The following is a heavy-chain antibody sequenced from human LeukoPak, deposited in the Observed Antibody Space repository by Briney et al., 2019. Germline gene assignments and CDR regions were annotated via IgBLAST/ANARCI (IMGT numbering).Heavy chain of an antibody. CDR1: GYTFTGYY. CDR2: INPDSGDT. V-gene: IGHV1-2*02. D-gene: IGHD6-19*01. CDR3: ARVLLGGNWLASTYLDS. Sequence: ASAKVSCKASGYTFTGYYMHWVRQAPGQGLEWMGTINPDSGDTRYAQKFQGRVTMTRDTSITTAYVELSRLTSDDTAVYYCARVLLGGNWLASTYLDSWGQRTLVTVSS. J-gene: IGHJ4*02.